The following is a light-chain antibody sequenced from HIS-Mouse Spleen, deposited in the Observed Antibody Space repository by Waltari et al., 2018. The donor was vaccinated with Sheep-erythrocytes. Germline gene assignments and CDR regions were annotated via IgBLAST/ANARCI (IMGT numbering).Light chain of an antibody. CDR2: AAS. CDR3: LQHNSYPRT. J-gene: IGKJ1*01. V-gene: IGKV1-17*01. CDR1: QGIRNE. Sequence: IQMTQSPSSLSASVGDRVTITCRASQGIRNELCWYQQKPGKAPNRLIIAASSWQSGIPSRFSGSGSGTEFNLTTSSLHPEEFATDYCLQHNSYPRTFGQGTKVEIK.